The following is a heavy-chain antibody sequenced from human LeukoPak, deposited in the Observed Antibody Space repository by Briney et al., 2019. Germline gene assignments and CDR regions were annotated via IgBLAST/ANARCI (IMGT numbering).Heavy chain of an antibody. D-gene: IGHD5-18*01. Sequence: GGSLRFSCAASGFTFSSYGMHWVRQAPGKGLEWVAFIRYDGSNKYYADSVKGRFTISRDNSKNTLYLQMNSLRAEDTAVYYCARGSPEWIQLWLNYYYYMDVWGKGTTVTISS. CDR1: GFTFSSYG. CDR3: ARGSPEWIQLWLNYYYYMDV. J-gene: IGHJ6*03. CDR2: IRYDGSNK. V-gene: IGHV3-30*02.